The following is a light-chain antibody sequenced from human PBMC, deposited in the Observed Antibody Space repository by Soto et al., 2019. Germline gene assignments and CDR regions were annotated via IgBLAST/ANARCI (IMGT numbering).Light chain of an antibody. V-gene: IGLV7-43*01. CDR1: TGEVTSGYF. J-gene: IGLJ2*01. Sequence: QTVVTREPSLTVSPGGTVTLTCASSTGEVTSGYFPNWIQQKPGQAPRSLIYNTNNKHSWIPARFSGSLLGGKATLSLSGMQPEDEAQYYCLLYLSGHVRLIGCGTKLTVL. CDR2: NTN. CDR3: LLYLSGHVRL.